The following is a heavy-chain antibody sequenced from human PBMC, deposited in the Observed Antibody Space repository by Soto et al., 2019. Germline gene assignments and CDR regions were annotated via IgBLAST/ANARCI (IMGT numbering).Heavy chain of an antibody. CDR2: IWYDGSNK. CDR1: GFTFSSYG. V-gene: IGHV3-33*01. CDR3: ARDVEGVVVTAIGATFDY. J-gene: IGHJ4*02. Sequence: GGSLRLSCAASGFTFSSYGMHWVRQAPGKGLEWVAVIWYDGSNKYYADSVKGRFTISRDNSKNTLYLQMNSLRAEDTAVYYCARDVEGVVVTAIGATFDYWGQGTLVTVSS. D-gene: IGHD2-21*02.